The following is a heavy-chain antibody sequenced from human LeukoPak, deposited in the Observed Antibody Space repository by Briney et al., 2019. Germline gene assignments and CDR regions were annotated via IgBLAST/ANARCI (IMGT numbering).Heavy chain of an antibody. Sequence: GGSLRLSCAASGFTFSGSAMHWVRQATGKGLEWVGRIRSKASNYATVYAASVKGRFTISRDDSKNTAYLQMNSLRAEDTAVYYCARSMTGSGSYYPYFDYWGQGTLVTVSS. V-gene: IGHV3-73*01. J-gene: IGHJ4*02. CDR2: IRSKASNYAT. CDR3: ARSMTGSGSYYPYFDY. D-gene: IGHD3-10*01. CDR1: GFTFSGSA.